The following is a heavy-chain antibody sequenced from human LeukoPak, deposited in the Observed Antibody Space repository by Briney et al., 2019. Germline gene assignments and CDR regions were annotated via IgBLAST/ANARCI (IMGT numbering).Heavy chain of an antibody. V-gene: IGHV3-30*02. CDR1: GFTFSSYG. CDR2: IWYDGSNK. J-gene: IGHJ4*02. CDR3: AKAQNYYDSSGFDY. Sequence: PGGSLRLSCAASGFTFSSYGMHWVRQAPGKGLEWVAVIWYDGSNKYYADSVKGRFTISRDNSKNTLYLQMNSLRAEDTAVYYCAKAQNYYDSSGFDYWGQGTLVTVSS. D-gene: IGHD3-22*01.